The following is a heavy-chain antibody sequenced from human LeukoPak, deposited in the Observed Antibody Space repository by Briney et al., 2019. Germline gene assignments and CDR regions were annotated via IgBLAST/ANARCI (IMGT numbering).Heavy chain of an antibody. V-gene: IGHV1-69*13. CDR2: IIPIFGTA. CDR3: ARDRGQLLNYFDY. Sequence: ASVKVSCKASGGTFSSYAISWVRQAPGQGLEWMGGIIPIFGTANYARKFQGRVTITADESTSTAYMELSSLRSEDTAVYYCARDRGQLLNYFDYWGQGTLVTVSS. CDR1: GGTFSSYA. J-gene: IGHJ4*02. D-gene: IGHD2-2*01.